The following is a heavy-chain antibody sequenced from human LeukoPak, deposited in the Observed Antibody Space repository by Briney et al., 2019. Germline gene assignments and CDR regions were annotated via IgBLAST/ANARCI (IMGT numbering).Heavy chain of an antibody. V-gene: IGHV1-2*04. CDR3: ARGGVGDYYDSSGYYPFDY. CDR1: GYTFTSYG. Sequence: RASVKVSCKASGYTFTSYGISWVRQAPGQGLEWMGWINPNSGGTNYAQKFQGWVTMTRDTSISTAYMELSRLRSDDTAVYYCARGGVGDYYDSSGYYPFDYWGQGTLVTVSS. D-gene: IGHD3-22*01. J-gene: IGHJ4*02. CDR2: INPNSGGT.